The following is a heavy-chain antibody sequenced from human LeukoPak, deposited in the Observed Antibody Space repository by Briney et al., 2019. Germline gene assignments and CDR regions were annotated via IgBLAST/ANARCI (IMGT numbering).Heavy chain of an antibody. V-gene: IGHV1-8*01. CDR1: GYTFIAYD. CDR3: ARGPWFRSLVGYCADGVCYPGY. D-gene: IGHD2-8*01. J-gene: IGHJ4*02. Sequence: ASVTVSCKASGYTFIAYDIIWVRQAAGQGLEWVGWLNPQSGHTGYTENFQGRVIMTMDSSTATVYMELRSLRFEDTAVYYCARGPWFRSLVGYCADGVCYPGYWGQGNLVTVSS. CDR2: LNPQSGHT.